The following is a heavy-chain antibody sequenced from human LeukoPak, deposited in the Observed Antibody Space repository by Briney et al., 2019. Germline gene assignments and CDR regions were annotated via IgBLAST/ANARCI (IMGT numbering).Heavy chain of an antibody. Sequence: GGSLRLSCAASGFTFSSYAMHWVRQAPSKGLEWVAVISYDGSNKYYADSVKGRFTISRDNSKNTLYLQMNSLRAEDTAVYYCARSYSSGWYFDYWGQGTLVTVSS. D-gene: IGHD6-19*01. CDR1: GFTFSSYA. V-gene: IGHV3-30-3*01. CDR3: ARSYSSGWYFDY. J-gene: IGHJ4*02. CDR2: ISYDGSNK.